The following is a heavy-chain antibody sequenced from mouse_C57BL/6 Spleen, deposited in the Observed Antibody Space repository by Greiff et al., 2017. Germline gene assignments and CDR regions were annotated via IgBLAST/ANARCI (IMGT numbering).Heavy chain of an antibody. Sequence: QVQLQQSGAELVKPGASVKMSCKASGYTFTSYWITWVKQRPGQGLEWIGDIYPGSGSTNYNEKFKSKATLTVDTSSSTAYMQLSSLTSEDSAVYYGASGGGYDYDYAMDYWGQGTSVTVSS. CDR3: ASGGGYDYDYAMDY. CDR2: IYPGSGST. D-gene: IGHD2-4*01. CDR1: GYTFTSYW. J-gene: IGHJ4*01. V-gene: IGHV1-55*01.